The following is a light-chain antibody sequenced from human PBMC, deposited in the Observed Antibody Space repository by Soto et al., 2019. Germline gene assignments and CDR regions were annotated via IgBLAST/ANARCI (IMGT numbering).Light chain of an antibody. J-gene: IGKJ1*01. CDR3: QQYYTTPHT. CDR2: WAS. CDR1: QSVLSTSNNRNY. V-gene: IGKV4-1*01. Sequence: DIVMTQSPDSLAVSLGERATINCKSSQSVLSTSNNRNYLAWYQHKPGQPPKLLVSWASTRESGVPDRFSGSGSGTDFTRTISSLQAEDAAVYYCQQYYTTPHTFGQGTKVEIK.